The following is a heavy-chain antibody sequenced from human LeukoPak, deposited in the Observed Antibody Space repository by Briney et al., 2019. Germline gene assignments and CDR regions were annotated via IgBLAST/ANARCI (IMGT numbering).Heavy chain of an antibody. CDR3: SRDRSNAVVPAVIASSDY. D-gene: IGHD2-2*01. J-gene: IGHJ4*02. CDR2: INPNSCDT. V-gene: IGHV1-2*02. CDR1: GYIFTGYY. Sequence: ASVKVSRTASGYIFTGYYMHWVRQAPGQGGEWMGWINPNSCDTNFAQNFQGRVTMPRDASITTTYMELRRLSSDATAVSSCSRDRSNAVVPAVIASSDYWGQGTLVTVSS.